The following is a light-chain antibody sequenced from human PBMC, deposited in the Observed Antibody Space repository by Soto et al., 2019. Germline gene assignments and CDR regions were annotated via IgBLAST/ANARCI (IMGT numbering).Light chain of an antibody. CDR2: AVS. V-gene: IGKV3-20*01. CDR1: QSVSSGF. J-gene: IGKJ5*01. Sequence: EIELTQSPGTLSLSPGERATLSCRASQSVSSGFLAWYQQKPGQAPRLLIYAVSSRATGIPDRFSGSGSGTDFTLTISRLELEDFAVYYCQQYGSSRITFGQGTRLEIK. CDR3: QQYGSSRIT.